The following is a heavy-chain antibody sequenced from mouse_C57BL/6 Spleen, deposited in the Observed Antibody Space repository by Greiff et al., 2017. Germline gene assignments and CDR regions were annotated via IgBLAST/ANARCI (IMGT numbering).Heavy chain of an antibody. CDR1: GYAFSSYW. CDR3: ARLGCVGGTYYAMDY. V-gene: IGHV1-80*01. Sequence: QVQLQQSGAELVKPGASVKISCKASGYAFSSYWMNWVKQRPGKGLEWIGQIYPGDGDTNYNGKFKGKATLTADKSSSTAYMQLSSLTSEDSAVYFCARLGCVGGTYYAMDYWGQGTSVTVSS. J-gene: IGHJ4*01. CDR2: IYPGDGDT.